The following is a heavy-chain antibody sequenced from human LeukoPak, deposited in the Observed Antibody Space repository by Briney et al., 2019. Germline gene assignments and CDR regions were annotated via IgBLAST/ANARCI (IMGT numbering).Heavy chain of an antibody. CDR1: GGTFSSYA. V-gene: IGHV1-69*04. J-gene: IGHJ4*02. Sequence: ASVKVSCKASGGTFSSYAISWVRQAPGQGLEWMGRIIPILGIANYAQKFQGSVTITADKSTSTAYMELSSLRSEDTAVYYCARALLRRGPATAIRGVDYWGQGTLVTVSS. D-gene: IGHD2-2*02. CDR3: ARALLRRGPATAIRGVDY. CDR2: IIPILGIA.